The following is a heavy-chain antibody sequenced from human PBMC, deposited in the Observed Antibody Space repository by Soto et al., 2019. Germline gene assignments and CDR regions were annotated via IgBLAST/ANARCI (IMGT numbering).Heavy chain of an antibody. J-gene: IGHJ5*02. CDR1: GFTFCSYS. CDR2: ISSSSSYI. CDR3: ARDRRYSSSWPNWFDP. Sequence: PGGPLRLSCAASGFTFCSYSMNWVRQAPGKGLECVSSISSSSSYIYYADSVKGRFTISRDNAKNSLYLQMNSLRAEDTAVYYCARDRRYSSSWPNWFDPWGQGTLVTVSS. D-gene: IGHD6-13*01. V-gene: IGHV3-21*01.